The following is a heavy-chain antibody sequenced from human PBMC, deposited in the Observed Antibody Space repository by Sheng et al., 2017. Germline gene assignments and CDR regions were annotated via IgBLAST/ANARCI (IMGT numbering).Heavy chain of an antibody. CDR1: GFTFSSYA. CDR3: ARDLGLEWELLPSDY. J-gene: IGHJ4*02. V-gene: IGHV3-30*04. Sequence: QVQLVESGGGVVQPGRSLRLSCAASGFTFSSYAMHWVRQAPGKGLEWVAVISYDGSNKYYADSVKGRFTISRDNSKNTLYLQMNSLRAEDTAVYYCARDLGLEWELLPSDYWGQGTLVTVSS. CDR2: ISYDGSNK. D-gene: IGHD1-26*01.